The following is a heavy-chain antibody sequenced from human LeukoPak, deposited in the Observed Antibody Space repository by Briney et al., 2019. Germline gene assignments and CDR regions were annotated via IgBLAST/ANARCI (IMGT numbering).Heavy chain of an antibody. D-gene: IGHD3-16*01. J-gene: IGHJ6*03. CDR3: ARHGAPLAHYYMDV. Sequence: SETLSLTCTVSGGSISSSNYYWGWIRQPPGKGLEWIGTIYYSGNTYYNPSLKSRVTMSVDTSKNQFSLKLSSVTAADTAVYYCARHGAPLAHYYMDVWGKGTTVTVSS. CDR2: IYYSGNT. V-gene: IGHV4-39*01. CDR1: GGSISSSNYY.